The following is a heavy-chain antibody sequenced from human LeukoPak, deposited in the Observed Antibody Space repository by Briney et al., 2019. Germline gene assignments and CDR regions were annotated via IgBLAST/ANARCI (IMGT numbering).Heavy chain of an antibody. V-gene: IGHV3-21*01. J-gene: IGHJ4*02. CDR2: ISSSRSYI. Sequence: PGGSLRLSCAASGFTFSSYSMNWVRQAPGKGLEWVSSISSSRSYIYYADSVKGRFTISRDNAKNSLYLQMNSLRAEDTAVYYCARDSDYYDSSGYYYVPDYWGQGTLVTVSS. CDR1: GFTFSSYS. D-gene: IGHD3-22*01. CDR3: ARDSDYYDSSGYYYVPDY.